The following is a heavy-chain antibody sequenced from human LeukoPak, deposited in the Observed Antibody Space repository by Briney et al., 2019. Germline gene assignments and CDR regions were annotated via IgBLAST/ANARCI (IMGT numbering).Heavy chain of an antibody. V-gene: IGHV3-33*06. D-gene: IGHD3-16*01. J-gene: IGHJ3*02. CDR2: IWYVGSNK. CDR1: GFTFSSYG. Sequence: PGGSLRLSCAASGFTFSSYGMHWVRQAPGKGLEWVAVIWYVGSNKYYADSVKGRFTISRDNSKNTLYLQMNSLRAEDTAVYYCAKGSRIMITFGGVIVDAFDIWGQGTMVTVSS. CDR3: AKGSRIMITFGGVIVDAFDI.